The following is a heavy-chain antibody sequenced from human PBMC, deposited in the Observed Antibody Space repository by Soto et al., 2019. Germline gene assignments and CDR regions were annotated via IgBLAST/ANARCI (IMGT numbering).Heavy chain of an antibody. CDR1: NGSISNFY. V-gene: IGHV4-4*07. D-gene: IGHD6-13*01. Sequence: QVQLQESGPGLVKPSETLSLTCTVSNGSISNFYWNWIRQSAGKGLEWIGRIHGSGSATYNPSLRSRVTMSVDTSKHQFSLKVNSVTGADTAVYYCARSSHKESWFDPWGQGTLVTVSS. J-gene: IGHJ5*02. CDR3: ARSSHKESWFDP. CDR2: IHGSGSA.